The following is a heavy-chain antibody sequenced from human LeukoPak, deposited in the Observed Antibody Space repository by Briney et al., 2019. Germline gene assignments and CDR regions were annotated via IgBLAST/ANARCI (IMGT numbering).Heavy chain of an antibody. Sequence: ASVKVSCKASGYTFTGYYMFWVRQAPGQGLEWMGWINPNSGGTNYAQKFQGRVTMTRDTSISTAYMELSRLRSDDTAVYYCARDSRFGEYHFDYWGQGTLVTVSS. CDR1: GYTFTGYY. J-gene: IGHJ4*02. CDR3: ARDSRFGEYHFDY. D-gene: IGHD3-10*01. V-gene: IGHV1-2*02. CDR2: INPNSGGT.